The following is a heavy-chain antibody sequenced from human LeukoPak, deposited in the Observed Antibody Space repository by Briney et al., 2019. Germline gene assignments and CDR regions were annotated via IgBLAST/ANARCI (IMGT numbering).Heavy chain of an antibody. CDR1: GYTFTSYY. CDR3: ARGITISGSGMFDY. CDR2: INPSGDST. J-gene: IGHJ4*02. Sequence: VASVKVSCKASGYTFTSYYMHWVRQAPGQGLEWMGIINPSGDSTSYAQKFQGRVTMTRDTSTSTAYMELSGLTYDDAAVYHCARGITISGSGMFDYWGQGTLVTVSS. D-gene: IGHD3-9*01. V-gene: IGHV1-46*01.